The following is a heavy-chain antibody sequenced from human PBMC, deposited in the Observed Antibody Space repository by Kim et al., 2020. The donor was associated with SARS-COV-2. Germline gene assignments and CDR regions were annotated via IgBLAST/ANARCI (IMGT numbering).Heavy chain of an antibody. D-gene: IGHD5-12*01. Sequence: GGSLRLSCVASGFNFGTFDMSWVRQAPGKGLKWVSVMSTPDDNTYYAESVKGRFTVSRDSARNMLYLQMNSLRADDTAVYYCVKGAWLDYWGSGTLVTVS. CDR2: MSTPDDNT. CDR3: VKGAWLDY. CDR1: GFNFGTFD. V-gene: IGHV3-23*01. J-gene: IGHJ4*02.